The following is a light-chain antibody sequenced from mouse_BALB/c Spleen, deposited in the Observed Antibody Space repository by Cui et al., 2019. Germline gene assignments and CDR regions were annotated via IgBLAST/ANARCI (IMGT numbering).Light chain of an antibody. CDR2: WAS. J-gene: IGKJ5*01. Sequence: DIVMTQSHKLMSTSVGDRVSITCKASQDVGTTVAWYQQKPGQSPKLLIYWASTRHTGVPDRFTGSGSGTDFTLTISNVQSEDLADYFCQQYNNYPPSLTFGAGTKLELK. CDR3: QQYNNYPPSLT. CDR1: QDVGTT. V-gene: IGKV6-23*01.